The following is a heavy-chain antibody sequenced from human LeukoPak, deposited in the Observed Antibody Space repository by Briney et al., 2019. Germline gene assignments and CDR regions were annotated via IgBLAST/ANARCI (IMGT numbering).Heavy chain of an antibody. D-gene: IGHD3-10*01. J-gene: IGHJ6*02. CDR2: INHSGST. V-gene: IGHV4-34*01. Sequence: KTSETLSLTCAVYGGSFSGYYWSWIRQPPGKGLEWIGEINHSGSTNYNPSLKSRVTISVDTSKNQFSLKLSSVTAADTAVYYCAREESLDTEFGELLPYGMDVWGQGTTVTVSS. CDR1: GGSFSGYY. CDR3: AREESLDTEFGELLPYGMDV.